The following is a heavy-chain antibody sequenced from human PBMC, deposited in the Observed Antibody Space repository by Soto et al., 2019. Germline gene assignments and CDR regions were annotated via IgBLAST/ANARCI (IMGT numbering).Heavy chain of an antibody. Sequence: VVSLRLSCAASGFTFSSYEMNWVRQAPGKGLEWVSYISSSGSTIYYADSVKGRFTISRDNAKNSLYLQMNSLRAEDTAVYYCARKGIAVAGIAFDIWGQGTMVTVSS. CDR3: ARKGIAVAGIAFDI. V-gene: IGHV3-48*03. CDR1: GFTFSSYE. J-gene: IGHJ3*02. CDR2: ISSSGSTI. D-gene: IGHD6-19*01.